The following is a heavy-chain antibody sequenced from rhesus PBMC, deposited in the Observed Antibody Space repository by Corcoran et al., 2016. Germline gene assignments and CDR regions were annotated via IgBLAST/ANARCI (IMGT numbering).Heavy chain of an antibody. CDR2: IYPDKGDK. CDR3: TKAKGLAFDY. J-gene: IGHJ4*01. CDR1: GYTFTSYY. D-gene: IGHD2-21*01. Sequence: QVQLVQSGAEIKQPGASVKLSCKASGYTFTSYYIHWVSQAPGQGLEEIGLIYPDKGDKGDAQNCKGRVTITTDTSTSTGYMELSSLRSEDTAVYYCTKAKGLAFDYWGQGVLVTVSS. V-gene: IGHV1-180*01.